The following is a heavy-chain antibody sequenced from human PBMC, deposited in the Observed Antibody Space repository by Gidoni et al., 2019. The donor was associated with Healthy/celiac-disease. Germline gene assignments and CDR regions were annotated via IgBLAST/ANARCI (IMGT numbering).Heavy chain of an antibody. J-gene: IGHJ4*02. D-gene: IGHD4-4*01. Sequence: EAMGWINAGNGNTKYSQKFQGRVTITRDTSASTAYMELSSLRSEDTAVYYCARDPGTNYPLDYWGQGTLVTVSS. CDR3: ARDPGTNYPLDY. V-gene: IGHV1-3*01. CDR2: INAGNGNT.